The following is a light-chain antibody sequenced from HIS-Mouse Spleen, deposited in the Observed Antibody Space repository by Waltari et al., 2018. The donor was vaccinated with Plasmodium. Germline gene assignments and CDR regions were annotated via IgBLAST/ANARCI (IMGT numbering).Light chain of an antibody. V-gene: IGLV2-23*01. CDR2: EGS. CDR1: HRDFGSYNL. J-gene: IGLJ2*01. CDR3: CSYAGSSTVV. Sequence: QSALTQPASVSGSPGQSITISCTGTHRDFGSYNLVSWYQQHPGKAPKLMIYEGSKRPSGVSNRFSGSKSGNTASLTISGLQAEDEADYYCCSYAGSSTVVFGGGTKLTVL.